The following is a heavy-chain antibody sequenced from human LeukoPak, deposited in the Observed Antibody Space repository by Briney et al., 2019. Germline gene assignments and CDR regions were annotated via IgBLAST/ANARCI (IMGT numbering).Heavy chain of an antibody. D-gene: IGHD3-9*01. CDR2: IHRAGRT. Sequence: ASETLSLTCAVSGXSISSSEWWIWVRQPPGQGLEWIGEIHRAGRTRYNPSLKSRVTMSMDYSKNQFSLNVSSVTAADTAIYYCGKTDIYFNPIDYWGPGSLVTVSS. V-gene: IGHV4-4*02. CDR1: GXSISSSEW. CDR3: GKTDIYFNPIDY. J-gene: IGHJ4*02.